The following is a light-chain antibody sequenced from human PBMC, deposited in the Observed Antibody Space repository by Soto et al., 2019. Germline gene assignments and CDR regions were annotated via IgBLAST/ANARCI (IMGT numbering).Light chain of an antibody. CDR3: QQCDSTPQT. CDR1: QSINSH. Sequence: DIQMTQSPSSLSASVGDRVTITCRASQSINSHLNWYQQKPGKPPKLLIHTTSSLQSGVPSRFSGSWAGTDFTLTISSLQPEDFATYYCQQCDSTPQTFGGGTKVEI. CDR2: TTS. J-gene: IGKJ4*01. V-gene: IGKV1-39*01.